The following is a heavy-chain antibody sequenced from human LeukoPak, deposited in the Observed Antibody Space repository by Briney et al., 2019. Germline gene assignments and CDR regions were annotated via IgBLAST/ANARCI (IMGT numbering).Heavy chain of an antibody. V-gene: IGHV3-15*01. CDR3: TTGPIVGVFYYFDY. CDR2: IKSKTDGGTT. J-gene: IGHJ4*02. D-gene: IGHD1-26*01. CDR1: GFTFSNAW. Sequence: GGSLRLSCAASGFTFSNAWMSWVRQAPGKGLEWVGRIKSKTDGGTTDYAAPVKGRFTISRDDSKNTLYLQMNSLKTEDTAVYYCTTGPIVGVFYYFDYWGQGTLVTVSS.